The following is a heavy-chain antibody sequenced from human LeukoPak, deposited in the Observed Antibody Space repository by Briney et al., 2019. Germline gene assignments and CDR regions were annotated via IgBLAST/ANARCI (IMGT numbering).Heavy chain of an antibody. CDR3: ASYGGTSRAFDY. CDR2: IYYTGSA. J-gene: IGHJ4*02. CDR1: GGSFSSYY. Sequence: SETLSLTCTVSGGSFSSYYWSWIRQPPGKGLEWIGYIYYTGSAYYNPSLKSRVTISVDTSKNQFSLELSSLTAADTAVYYCASYGGTSRAFDYWGQGTLVTVSS. D-gene: IGHD1-26*01. V-gene: IGHV4-59*01.